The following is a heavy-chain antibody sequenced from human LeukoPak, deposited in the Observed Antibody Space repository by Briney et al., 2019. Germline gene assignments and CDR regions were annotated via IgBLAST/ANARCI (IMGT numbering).Heavy chain of an antibody. CDR3: ARGDVVVPAATEYYFDY. V-gene: IGHV1-2*02. CDR2: INPNSGGT. D-gene: IGHD2-2*01. Sequence: GASVKVSCRASGYTFTGYYMHWVRQAPGQGLDWMGWINPNSGGTNYAQKFQGRVTMTRDRSINTAYMELSRLGSDDTAVYFCARGDVVVPAATEYYFDYWGQGTLVTVSS. CDR1: GYTFTGYY. J-gene: IGHJ4*02.